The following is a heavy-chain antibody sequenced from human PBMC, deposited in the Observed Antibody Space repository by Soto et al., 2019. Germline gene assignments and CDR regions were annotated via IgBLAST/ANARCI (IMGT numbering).Heavy chain of an antibody. J-gene: IGHJ6*02. CDR1: GFTFTDYV. Sequence: SLRLSCVASGFTFTDYVMSWVRQVPGKGLEWVSSISDGGERTDYRDSVRGRFTISRDNARFTLHLQMNSLRVDDTATYFCARDRSTDFGLDVWGQGTTVTVSS. CDR3: ARDRSTDFGLDV. V-gene: IGHV3-23*01. CDR2: ISDGGERT. D-gene: IGHD3-3*01.